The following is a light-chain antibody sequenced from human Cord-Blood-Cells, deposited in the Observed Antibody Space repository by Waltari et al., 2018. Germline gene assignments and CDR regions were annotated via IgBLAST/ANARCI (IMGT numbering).Light chain of an antibody. J-gene: IGLJ3*02. V-gene: IGLV3-1*01. CDR2: QDS. Sequence: SYELTPPPSVSVSPGQTASITCSGDKLGDKYASWYQQKPGQSPVLVIYQDSKRPSGLPGRFSGSNSGNTATLTISGTQAMDEADYYCQAWDSSTLWVFGGGTKLTVL. CDR3: QAWDSSTLWV. CDR1: KLGDKY.